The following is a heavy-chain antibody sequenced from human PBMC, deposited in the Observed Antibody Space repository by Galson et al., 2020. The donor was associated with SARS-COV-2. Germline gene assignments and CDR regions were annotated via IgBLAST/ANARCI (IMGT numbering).Heavy chain of an antibody. Sequence: GESLKISCAASGFTFSSYWMNWVRQAPGKGLEWVANINQDGSAKYYVDSVKDRFTISRDNAKNSLYLQMDSLRAEDTAVYYCAKSLYYFDFWGQGTLVTVSS. CDR2: INQDGSAK. CDR1: GFTFSSYW. CDR3: AKSLYYFDF. J-gene: IGHJ4*02. V-gene: IGHV3-7*01.